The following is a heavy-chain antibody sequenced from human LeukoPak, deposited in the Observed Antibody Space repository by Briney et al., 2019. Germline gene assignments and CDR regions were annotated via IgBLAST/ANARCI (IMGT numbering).Heavy chain of an antibody. CDR1: GFTFSSYS. D-gene: IGHD7-27*01. CDR2: ISSSSSYI. CDR3: AKADPVWGDAFDI. J-gene: IGHJ3*02. V-gene: IGHV3-21*04. Sequence: GGSLRLSCAASGFTFSSYSMNWVRQAPGKGLEWVSSISSSSSYIYYADSVKGRFTISRDNSKNSLYLQMNSLRTEDTALYYCAKADPVWGDAFDIWGQGTMVTVSS.